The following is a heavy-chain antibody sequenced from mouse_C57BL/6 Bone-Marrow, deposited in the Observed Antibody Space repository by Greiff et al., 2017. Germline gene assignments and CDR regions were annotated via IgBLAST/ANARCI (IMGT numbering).Heavy chain of an antibody. CDR1: GYTFTDYE. Sequence: VQLQQSGAELVRPGASVTLSCKASGYTFTDYEMHWVKQTPVHGLEWIGAIDPETGGTAYNQKFKGKAILTADKSSSTAYMELRSLTSEESAVYYCTRRGSSYNDWGTGTTLTVSS. V-gene: IGHV1-15*01. J-gene: IGHJ2*01. CDR2: IDPETGGT. CDR3: TRRGSSYND. D-gene: IGHD1-1*01.